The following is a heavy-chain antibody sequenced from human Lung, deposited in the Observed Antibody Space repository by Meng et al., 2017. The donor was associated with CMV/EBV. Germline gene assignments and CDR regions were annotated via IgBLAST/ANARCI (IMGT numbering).Heavy chain of an antibody. D-gene: IGHD5/OR15-5a*01. CDR1: GGSISSSSYY. CDR3: ARDSLYEPKYGTDV. CDR2: VFHTGAT. V-gene: IGHV4-31*03. Sequence: SXTXSLXCTVSGGSISSSSYYWSWIRQHPGKGPEWIGYVFHTGATYYSPSLNSRLTLSLDTSKNQFSLKLSSVTAADTAVYYCARDSLYEPKYGTDVLGPAXTVTVSS. J-gene: IGHJ6*02.